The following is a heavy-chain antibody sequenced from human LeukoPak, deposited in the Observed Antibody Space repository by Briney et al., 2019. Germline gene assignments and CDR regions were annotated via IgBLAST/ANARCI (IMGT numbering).Heavy chain of an antibody. CDR2: IYYSGST. Sequence: SETLSLTCTVSGGSISSYYWSWIRQPPGKGLEWIGYIYYSGSTNYSPSLKSRVTISVDTSKNQFSLKLSSVTAADTAVYYCARGRREWLVDAFDIWGQGTMVTVSS. CDR3: ARGRREWLVDAFDI. CDR1: GGSISSYY. D-gene: IGHD6-19*01. J-gene: IGHJ3*02. V-gene: IGHV4-59*01.